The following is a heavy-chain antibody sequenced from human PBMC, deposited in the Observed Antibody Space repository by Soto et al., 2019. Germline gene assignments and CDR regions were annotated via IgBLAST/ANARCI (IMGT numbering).Heavy chain of an antibody. V-gene: IGHV1-18*04. CDR3: ARAGKYYYGSGSRYYYGMDV. J-gene: IGHJ6*02. CDR1: GYTFTSYG. D-gene: IGHD3-10*01. CDR2: ISGYNGNT. Sequence: QVQLVQSGAEVKKPGASVKVSCKASGYTFTSYGVSWVRQAPGQGLEWMGWISGYNGNTNYAQKLQRRVTMTTDTSTRTAYMELRSLRSDDTAVYYCARAGKYYYGSGSRYYYGMDVWGQGITVTVSS.